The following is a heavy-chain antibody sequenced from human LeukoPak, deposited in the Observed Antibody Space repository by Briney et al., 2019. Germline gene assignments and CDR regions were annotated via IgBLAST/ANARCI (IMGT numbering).Heavy chain of an antibody. Sequence: PGGSLRLSCAASGFTFSSYWMSWLRQAPGKGLEWVANIKQDGSEKYYVDSVKGRFTISRDNAKNSLYLQMNSLRAEDTAVYYCARALVYSSSWYFDYWGQGTLVTVSS. CDR3: ARALVYSSSWYFDY. V-gene: IGHV3-7*01. J-gene: IGHJ4*02. D-gene: IGHD6-13*01. CDR2: IKQDGSEK. CDR1: GFTFSSYW.